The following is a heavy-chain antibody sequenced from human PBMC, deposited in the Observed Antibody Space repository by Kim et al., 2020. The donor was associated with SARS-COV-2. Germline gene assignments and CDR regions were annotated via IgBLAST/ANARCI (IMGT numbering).Heavy chain of an antibody. CDR3: AKDRRLTISFGGLTLVGMDV. D-gene: IGHD3-16*01. J-gene: IGHJ6*02. V-gene: IGHV3-23*01. Sequence: GGSLRLSCAASGFTFSSYGMNWVRQAPGKGLEWVSNINGNGGSTYYADSVKGRFTISRDKSKDTLYLQMNSLRAEDTAVYYCAKDRRLTISFGGLTLVGMDVWGQGTTVTVSS. CDR1: GFTFSSYG. CDR2: INGNGGST.